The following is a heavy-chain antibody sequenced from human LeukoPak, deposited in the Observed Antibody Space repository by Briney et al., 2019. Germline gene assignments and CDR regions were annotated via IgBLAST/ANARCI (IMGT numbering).Heavy chain of an antibody. Sequence: GESLKISCKGSGYTYITYWIGWVRQMPGKGLEWMGIIYPGDSDTRYSPSFQGQVTISADKSISTAYLQWSSLKASDTAMYYCASSSPYYYDSSGYGADYWGQGTLVTVSS. J-gene: IGHJ4*02. CDR3: ASSSPYYYDSSGYGADY. V-gene: IGHV5-51*01. D-gene: IGHD3-22*01. CDR2: IYPGDSDT. CDR1: GYTYITYW.